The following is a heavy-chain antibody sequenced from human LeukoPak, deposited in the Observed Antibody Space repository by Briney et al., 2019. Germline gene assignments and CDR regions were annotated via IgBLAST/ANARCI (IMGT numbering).Heavy chain of an antibody. D-gene: IGHD3-22*01. J-gene: IGHJ4*02. CDR2: INTSGSS. V-gene: IGHV4-4*07. CDR3: ARGYYYDSSGYYLDY. Sequence: SETPSLTCTVSGVSISSYYWTRIRQPAGKGLEWIGRINTSGSSNYNPSLKSRVTISVDTSKNQFSLKLSSVTAADTAVYYCARGYYYDSSGYYLDYWGQGTLVTVSS. CDR1: GVSISSYY.